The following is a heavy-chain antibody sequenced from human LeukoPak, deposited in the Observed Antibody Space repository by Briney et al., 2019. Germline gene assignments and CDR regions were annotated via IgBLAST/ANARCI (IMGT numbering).Heavy chain of an antibody. CDR3: ARDLVPNTSLYYYYRMDV. V-gene: IGHV3-21*01. D-gene: IGHD2-8*01. CDR1: GFTFSSYS. J-gene: IGHJ6*02. CDR2: ISSSISYI. Sequence: GSLXLSCAASGFTFSSYSMNWVRQAPGKGLEWVSSISSSISYIYSPDSVNAPFTISTDNPNNSLYLQMNSLRAEDTAVYYCARDLVPNTSLYYYYRMDVWGQGTTVTVSS.